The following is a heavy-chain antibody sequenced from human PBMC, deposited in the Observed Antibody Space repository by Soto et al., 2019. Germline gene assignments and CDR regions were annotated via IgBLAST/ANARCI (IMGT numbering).Heavy chain of an antibody. D-gene: IGHD3-3*01. CDR1: GFTFSDYY. V-gene: IGHV3-11*06. Sequence: GGSLRLSCAASGFTFSDYYMSWIRQAPGKGLEWVSYISSSSSYTNYADSVKGRFTISRDNAKNSLYLQMNSLRAEDTAVYYCARYYDFSTGYFDYWGQGTLVTVSS. CDR3: ARYYDFSTGYFDY. J-gene: IGHJ4*02. CDR2: ISSSSSYT.